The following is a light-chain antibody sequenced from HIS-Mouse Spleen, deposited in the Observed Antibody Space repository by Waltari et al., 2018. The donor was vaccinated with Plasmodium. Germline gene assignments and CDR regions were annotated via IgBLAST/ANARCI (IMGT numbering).Light chain of an antibody. CDR3: QQDGSSPPYT. Sequence: EIVLTQSPGTLSLSPGERATLSCRASQSVSSSYLAWYQQKPGQAPRLLIYGASSRATGIPDRVSGSGSGTDFTLTISRLEPEDFAVYYCQQDGSSPPYTFGQGTKLEIK. J-gene: IGKJ2*01. CDR1: QSVSSSY. CDR2: GAS. V-gene: IGKV3-20*01.